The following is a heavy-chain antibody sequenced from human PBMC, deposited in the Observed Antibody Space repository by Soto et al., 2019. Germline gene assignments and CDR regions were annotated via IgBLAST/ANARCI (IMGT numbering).Heavy chain of an antibody. J-gene: IGHJ6*02. CDR2: ISGSGGST. CDR1: GFTFSSYA. V-gene: IGHV3-23*01. D-gene: IGHD1-7*01. CDR3: AKATGTTISQIYGMDV. Sequence: GGSLRLSCAASGFTFSSYAMSWVRQAPGKGLEWVSAISGSGGSTYYADSVKGRFTISRDNSKNTLYLQMNSLRAEDTAVYYCAKATGTTISQIYGMDVWGQGTTVTVSS.